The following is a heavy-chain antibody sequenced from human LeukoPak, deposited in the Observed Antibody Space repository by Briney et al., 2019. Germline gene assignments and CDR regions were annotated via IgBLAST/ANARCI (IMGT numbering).Heavy chain of an antibody. CDR2: ISSSSNYI. CDR1: GFTFSSYS. J-gene: IGHJ1*01. D-gene: IGHD5-24*01. V-gene: IGHV3-21*01. CDR3: ARDHRRQGDETIKYFQH. Sequence: GGSLRLSCAASGFTFSSYSMNWVRQAPGKGLEWVSSISSSSNYIYYADSVKGRFTISRDNAKNSLYLQMNSLRAEDTAVYYCARDHRRQGDETIKYFQHWGQGTLVTVSS.